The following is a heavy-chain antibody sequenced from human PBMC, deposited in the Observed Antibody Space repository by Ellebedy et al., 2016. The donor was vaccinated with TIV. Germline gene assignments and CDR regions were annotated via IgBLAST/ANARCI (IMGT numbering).Heavy chain of an antibody. CDR2: INPVSGKT. CDR1: GYTFTDHA. CDR3: ARSLSLSQPDIFVVGGFDS. J-gene: IGHJ4*02. Sequence: ASVKVSCXASGYTFTDHALHWVRRAPGQRFEWMRWINPVSGKTNYAQKFQGRVSITGDTSTSTAYMNLRSLTSENTSLYYCARSLSLSQPDIFVVGGFDSWGQGTLVTVSS. V-gene: IGHV1-3*01. D-gene: IGHD1-14*01.